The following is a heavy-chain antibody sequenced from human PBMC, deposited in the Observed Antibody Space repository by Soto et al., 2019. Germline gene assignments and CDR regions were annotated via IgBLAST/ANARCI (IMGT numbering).Heavy chain of an antibody. V-gene: IGHV1-2*02. CDR2: INPNSGGT. CDR3: ARVFGDCDILTGYYTPMDYYYGMDV. CDR1: GYTFTDYY. J-gene: IGHJ6*02. Sequence: ASVKVSCKASGYTFTDYYMHWVRQAPGQGLEWMGWINPNSGGTNYAQKFQGRVTMTRDTSISTAYMELSRLRSNDTAVYYCARVFGDCDILTGYYTPMDYYYGMDVWGQGTTVTVS. D-gene: IGHD3-9*01.